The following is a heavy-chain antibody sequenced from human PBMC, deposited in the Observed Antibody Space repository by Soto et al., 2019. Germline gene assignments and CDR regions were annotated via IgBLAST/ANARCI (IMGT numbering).Heavy chain of an antibody. Sequence: SDTLSLTCTVSGGSIKSYYWSWIRQAPGKGLEWIGYLYNSGSTVYNPSLKSRVTISVDTSKNQFSLKLNSVTAADTAVYYCARDYYKYYDSSGYYRSPAYWGQGTLVTVS. D-gene: IGHD3-22*01. CDR1: GGSIKSYY. CDR3: ARDYYKYYDSSGYYRSPAY. V-gene: IGHV4-59*01. CDR2: LYNSGST. J-gene: IGHJ4*02.